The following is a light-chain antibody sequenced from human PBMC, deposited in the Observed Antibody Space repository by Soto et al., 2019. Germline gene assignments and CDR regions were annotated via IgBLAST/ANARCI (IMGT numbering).Light chain of an antibody. J-gene: IGLJ3*02. V-gene: IGLV2-14*03. CDR1: SSDVGGYNY. Sequence: ALTQPASVSGSPGQSITISCTGTSSDVGGYNYVSWYQQHPGKAPKLMIYDVSYRPSGVSNRFSGSKSGNTASLTISGLQADDEADYYCSSYTSSSTVVFGGGTKLTVL. CDR3: SSYTSSSTVV. CDR2: DVS.